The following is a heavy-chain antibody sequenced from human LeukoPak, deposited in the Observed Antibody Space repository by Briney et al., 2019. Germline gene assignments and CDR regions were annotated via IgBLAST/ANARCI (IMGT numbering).Heavy chain of an antibody. Sequence: GGSLRLSCAASGVTFSSYEMNWVRQAPGKGLEWVSYISSSGSTIYYADSVKGRFTISRDNAKNSLYLQMNSLRAEDTAVYYCARTWGSSSWYPNAFDIWGQGTMVTVSS. J-gene: IGHJ3*02. CDR1: GVTFSSYE. V-gene: IGHV3-48*03. CDR3: ARTWGSSSWYPNAFDI. CDR2: ISSSGSTI. D-gene: IGHD6-13*01.